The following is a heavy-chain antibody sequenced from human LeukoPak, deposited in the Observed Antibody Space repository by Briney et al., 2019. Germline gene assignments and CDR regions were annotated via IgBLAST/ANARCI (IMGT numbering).Heavy chain of an antibody. CDR3: ARGNPSGSSAAFDY. D-gene: IGHD1-26*01. CDR1: GGSISSSNW. J-gene: IGHJ4*02. V-gene: IGHV4-4*02. Sequence: SETLSLTCAVSGGSISSSNWWSWVRQPPGKGLEWIGEIYHSGSTNYNPSLKSRVTISVDTSKNQFSLKLSSVTAADTAVYYCARGNPSGSSAAFDYWGQGTLVTVSS. CDR2: IYHSGST.